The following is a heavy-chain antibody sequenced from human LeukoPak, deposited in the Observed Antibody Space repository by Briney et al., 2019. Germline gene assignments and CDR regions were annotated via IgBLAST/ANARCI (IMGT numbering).Heavy chain of an antibody. CDR3: ARDKYYDRYFDS. CDR1: GFTFNSNW. J-gene: IGHJ4*02. CDR2: IKQDGSEN. Sequence: GGSLRLSCAASGFTFNSNWMSWVRQAPGKGLERVANIKQDGSENYYVDSVKGRFTISRDNARNSVSLQMNSLRAADTAVYYCARDKYYDRYFDSWGQGTLVTVSS. D-gene: IGHD3-22*01. V-gene: IGHV3-7*01.